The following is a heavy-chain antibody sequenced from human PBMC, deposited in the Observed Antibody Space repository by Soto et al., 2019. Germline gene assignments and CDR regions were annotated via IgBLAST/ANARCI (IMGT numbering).Heavy chain of an antibody. CDR2: VTATAESA. V-gene: IGHV3-23*01. D-gene: IGHD3-10*01. CDR3: PRGSYYYSTQDL. J-gene: IGHJ1*01. Sequence: GGSLRLSCTPFGFNFDAYAMSWVRQAPGKGLEWVSAVTATAESAYYTDSVRGRFIITRDNSDNLLYLQMSSLKVDDTAIYFCPRGSYYYSTQDLWARGNQVTVSS. CDR1: GFNFDAYA.